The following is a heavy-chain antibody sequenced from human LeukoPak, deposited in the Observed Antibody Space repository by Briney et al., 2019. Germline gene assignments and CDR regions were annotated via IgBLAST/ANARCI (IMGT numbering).Heavy chain of an antibody. CDR3: ARDAPYYYDSSGYSDAFDI. J-gene: IGHJ3*02. CDR2: ISSSSSTI. D-gene: IGHD3-22*01. V-gene: IGHV3-48*01. Sequence: GGSLRLSCAASGFTFSSYSMNWVRQAPGKGLEWVSYISSSSSTIYYADSVKGRFTISRDNAKNSLYLQMNSLRAEDTAVYYCARDAPYYYDSSGYSDAFDIWGQGTMVTVSS. CDR1: GFTFSSYS.